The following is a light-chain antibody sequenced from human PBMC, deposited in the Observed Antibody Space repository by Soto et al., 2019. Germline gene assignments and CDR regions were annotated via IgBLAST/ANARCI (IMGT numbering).Light chain of an antibody. V-gene: IGLV4-69*01. J-gene: IGLJ3*02. CDR1: SGHRSFA. Sequence: QPVLTQSPSASASLGASVTLTCTLSSGHRSFAIAWHQKHPEKGPRYLMKVDFDGSHTKGDGVPDRFSGSSSGAELYLIISSLQSDDEADYYCQTWTTGIVVFGDGTKLTVL. CDR2: VDFDGSH. CDR3: QTWTTGIVV.